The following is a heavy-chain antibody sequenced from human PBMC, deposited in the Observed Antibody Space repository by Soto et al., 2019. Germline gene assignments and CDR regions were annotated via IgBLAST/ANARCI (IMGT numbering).Heavy chain of an antibody. CDR2: INAGNGNT. D-gene: IGHD2-15*01. Sequence: QVQLVQSGAEVKKPGASVKVSCKASGYTFTSYAMHWVRQAPGQRLEWMGWINAGNGNTKYSQKFQGRVTITRDTSASTAYMELSSLSSEDTDVYYCARGPGGPDGPGDYWGQGTLVTVSS. CDR1: GYTFTSYA. CDR3: ARGPGGPDGPGDY. J-gene: IGHJ4*02. V-gene: IGHV1-3*01.